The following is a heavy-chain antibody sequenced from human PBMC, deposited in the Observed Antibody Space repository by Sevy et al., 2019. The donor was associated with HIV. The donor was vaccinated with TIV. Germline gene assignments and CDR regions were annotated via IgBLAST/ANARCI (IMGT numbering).Heavy chain of an antibody. J-gene: IGHJ4*02. Sequence: GGSLRLTCAASGFTFSSYWMSWVRRAPGKGLEWVANLKQDGSEKDYVDSVKGRFTISRDNAKNSLYLQMNSLRAEDTAVYYCARDQGSSSPDFDYWGQGTLVTVSS. CDR2: LKQDGSEK. CDR3: ARDQGSSSPDFDY. V-gene: IGHV3-7*03. CDR1: GFTFSSYW. D-gene: IGHD6-6*01.